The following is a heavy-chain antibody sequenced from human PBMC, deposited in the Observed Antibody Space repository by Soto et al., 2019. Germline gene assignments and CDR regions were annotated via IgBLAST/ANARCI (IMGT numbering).Heavy chain of an antibody. Sequence: QVHLQESGPGLVKPSQTLSLTCTVSAGSITSGGHYWSLIRQHPGKGLEWIGYIYYSGSTYYNPSLKSRVTISVDTSKNQFSLKLSSVTAADTAVYYCARALTTRLFDIWGQWTMVTVSS. V-gene: IGHV4-31*03. D-gene: IGHD1-1*01. CDR2: IYYSGST. J-gene: IGHJ3*02. CDR1: AGSITSGGHY. CDR3: ARALTTRLFDI.